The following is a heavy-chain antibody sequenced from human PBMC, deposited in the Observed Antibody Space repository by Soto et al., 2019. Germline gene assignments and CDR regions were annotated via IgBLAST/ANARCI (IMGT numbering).Heavy chain of an antibody. V-gene: IGHV3-7*01. CDR3: AAYNTSRHAAFDI. CDR2: MNEGENKK. CDR1: GFTFKTDW. D-gene: IGHD1-20*01. Sequence: GGSLRLSCEVSGFTFKTDWMSWVRQAPGKGLEWLANMNEGENKKYYLYSVKGRFTIWGDSAGSALLLRMDSRRAEDTAVYFCAAYNTSRHAAFDIWGRGTLVTVSS. J-gene: IGHJ3*02.